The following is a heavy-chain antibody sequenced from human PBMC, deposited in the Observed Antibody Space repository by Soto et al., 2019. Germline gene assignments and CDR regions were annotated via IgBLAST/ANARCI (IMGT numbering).Heavy chain of an antibody. V-gene: IGHV3-33*01. CDR2: IWYDGSNK. Sequence: QVQLVESGGGVVQPGRSLRLSCAASGFTFSSYGMHWVRQAPGKGLEWVAVIWYDGSNKYYADSVKGRFTISRDNSKNTLYLQLTSLRAEDTAVYYCARLGYCCGDCYIDAFDIWGQGTMVTVSS. CDR3: ARLGYCCGDCYIDAFDI. J-gene: IGHJ3*02. CDR1: GFTFSSYG. D-gene: IGHD2-21*02.